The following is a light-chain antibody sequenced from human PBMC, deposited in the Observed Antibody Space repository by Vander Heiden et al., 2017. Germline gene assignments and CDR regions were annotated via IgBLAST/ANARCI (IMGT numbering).Light chain of an antibody. V-gene: IGLV2-14*01. Sequence: QSALTQPASVSGSPGQSITISCTGTSSDVGGYNYVSWYQQHPGKAPKLMIYDVSNRPSVVSNRFSGYKSGNTASLTISGLQAEDEADYYCSSYTSSSTLVFGGGTKLTVL. CDR1: SSDVGGYNY. CDR2: DVS. CDR3: SSYTSSSTLV. J-gene: IGLJ2*01.